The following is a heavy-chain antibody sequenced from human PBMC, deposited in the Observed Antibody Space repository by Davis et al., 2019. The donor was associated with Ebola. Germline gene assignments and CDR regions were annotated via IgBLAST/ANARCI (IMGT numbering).Heavy chain of an antibody. Sequence: VILGGSLRLSCAASGFTFSDYYMSWIRQAPGKGLEWVSYISSSGSTIYYADSVKGRFTISRDNAKNSLYLQMNSLRAEDTAVYYCAREGYWGTSFDYWGQGTLVTVSS. J-gene: IGHJ4*02. CDR3: AREGYWGTSFDY. V-gene: IGHV3-11*01. CDR1: GFTFSDYY. D-gene: IGHD3-22*01. CDR2: ISSSGSTI.